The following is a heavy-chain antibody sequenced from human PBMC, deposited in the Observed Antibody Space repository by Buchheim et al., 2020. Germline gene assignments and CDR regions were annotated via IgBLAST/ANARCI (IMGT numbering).Heavy chain of an antibody. CDR1: GFTFSSYG. CDR3: AKDGSIAAAGLNYFDY. D-gene: IGHD6-13*01. Sequence: QVQLVESGGGVVQPGRSLRLSCAASGFTFSSYGMHWVRQAPGKGLEWVAVISYDGSNKYYADSVKGRFTISRDNSKNTLYLQMNSLRAEDTAVYYCAKDGSIAAAGLNYFDYWGQGTL. CDR2: ISYDGSNK. J-gene: IGHJ4*02. V-gene: IGHV3-30*18.